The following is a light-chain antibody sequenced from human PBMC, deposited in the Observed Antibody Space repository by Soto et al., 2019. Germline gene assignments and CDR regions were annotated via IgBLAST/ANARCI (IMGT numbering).Light chain of an antibody. CDR1: QSVSSSY. J-gene: IGKJ1*01. Sequence: EIVFTQSPGTLSLSPGERATLSCRASQSVSSSYLAWYQQKPGQAPRLLIYGASSRATGIPDRCSGSGARTDFTRTISRLEPEDFEVYYCQQYGSLTWPFGQGTKVDIK. CDR2: GAS. V-gene: IGKV3-20*01. CDR3: QQYGSLTWP.